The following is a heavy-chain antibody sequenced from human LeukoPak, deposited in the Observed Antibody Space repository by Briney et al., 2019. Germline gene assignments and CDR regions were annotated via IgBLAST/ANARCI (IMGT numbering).Heavy chain of an antibody. J-gene: IGHJ4*02. CDR2: ISYSGST. V-gene: IGHV4-59*01. CDR3: ARDYGGKFDY. Sequence: SETLSLTCTVSGGSTSSYYWSWIRQPPGKGLEWIGYISYSGSTKYNPSLKSRVTISVDTSKNQFSLKLSSVTAADTAVYYCARDYGGKFDYWGQGTLVTVSS. D-gene: IGHD4-23*01. CDR1: GGSTSSYY.